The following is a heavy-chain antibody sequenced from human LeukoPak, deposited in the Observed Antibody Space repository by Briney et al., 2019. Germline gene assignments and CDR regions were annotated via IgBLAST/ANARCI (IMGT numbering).Heavy chain of an antibody. Sequence: SVKVSCTASGGTFSSYAISWVRQAPGQGLEWMGGIIPIFGTANYAQKFQGRVTITADESTSTAYMELSSLRSEDTAVYYCARDRRPGNDFWSGYYFGKYYYYYGMDVWGQGTTVTVSS. D-gene: IGHD3-3*01. CDR1: GGTFSSYA. CDR3: ARDRRPGNDFWSGYYFGKYYYYYGMDV. V-gene: IGHV1-69*13. CDR2: IIPIFGTA. J-gene: IGHJ6*02.